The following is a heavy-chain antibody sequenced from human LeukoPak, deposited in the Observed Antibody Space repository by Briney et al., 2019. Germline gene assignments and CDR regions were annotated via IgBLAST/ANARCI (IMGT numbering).Heavy chain of an antibody. V-gene: IGHV3-23*01. Sequence: PGGSLRLSCAASGFTFNSYAMNWVRQAPGKGLEWVSGISGSGGSTYYADSVKGRFTISRDNSKNTLYMQMNSLGAEDTAVYYCAKETGYNYGYSDYWGQGTPVTVSS. J-gene: IGHJ4*02. CDR3: AKETGYNYGYSDY. CDR1: GFTFNSYA. CDR2: ISGSGGST. D-gene: IGHD5-18*01.